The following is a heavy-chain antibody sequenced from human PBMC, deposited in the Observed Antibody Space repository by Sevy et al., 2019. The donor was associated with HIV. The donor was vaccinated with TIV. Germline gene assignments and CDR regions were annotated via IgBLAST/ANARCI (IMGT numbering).Heavy chain of an antibody. J-gene: IGHJ4*02. CDR1: GYTFTGYY. V-gene: IGHV1-2*02. CDR2: INPDSGGP. Sequence: APVKVSCKASGYTFTGYYMHWVRQAPGQGLEWMGWINPDSGGPNYAPKFQGRVTLTRVTSISTAYMELSRLKSDDTAVYYCVRDDRDGYFDYWGQGTLVTVSS. CDR3: VRDDRDGYFDY.